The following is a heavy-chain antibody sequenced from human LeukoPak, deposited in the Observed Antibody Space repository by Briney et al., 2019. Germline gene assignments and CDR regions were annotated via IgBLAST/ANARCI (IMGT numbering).Heavy chain of an antibody. Sequence: PSETLSLTCSVSGGSVSGYYCTWIRQPPGKGLERIGYISYSGSTNYNPSLKSRVTISVDTSKNQFSLKLSSVTAADTAVYYCAREGPNSSSWGQGTLVTVSS. CDR1: GGSVSGYY. D-gene: IGHD6-13*01. V-gene: IGHV4-59*02. CDR2: ISYSGST. CDR3: AREGPNSSS. J-gene: IGHJ4*02.